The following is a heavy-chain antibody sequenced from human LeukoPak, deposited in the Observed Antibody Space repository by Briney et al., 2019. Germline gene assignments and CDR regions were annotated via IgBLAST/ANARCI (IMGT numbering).Heavy chain of an antibody. CDR1: GFTFSSYS. Sequence: GGSLRLSCAASGFTFSSYSMNWVRQAPGKGLEWVSSISSSSSYIYYADSVKGRFTISRDNAKNSLYLQMNSLRAEDTAVYYCATEYYYDSSGYSPDYYYYMDVWGKGTTVTVSS. CDR3: ATEYYYDSSGYSPDYYYYMDV. CDR2: ISSSSSYI. J-gene: IGHJ6*03. D-gene: IGHD3-22*01. V-gene: IGHV3-21*01.